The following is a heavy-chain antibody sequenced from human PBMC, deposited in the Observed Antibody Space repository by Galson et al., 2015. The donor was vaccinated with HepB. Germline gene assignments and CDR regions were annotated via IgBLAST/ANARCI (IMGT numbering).Heavy chain of an antibody. V-gene: IGHV3-23*01. J-gene: IGHJ4*02. CDR1: GFTFGSYA. CDR2: ISDSGATP. D-gene: IGHD2-15*01. Sequence: SLRLSCAASGFTFGSYAMTWVRQSPERGLEWVSAISDSGATPYYPDSMKGRFTISRDNSKNTLYLQMNTLRAEDTALYYCARVKLGYCDSWGQGALVIVSS. CDR3: ARVKLGYCDS.